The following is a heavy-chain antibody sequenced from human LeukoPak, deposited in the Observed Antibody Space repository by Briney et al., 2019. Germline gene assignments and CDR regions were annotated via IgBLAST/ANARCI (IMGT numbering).Heavy chain of an antibody. CDR3: AKVIHPFVVVEDATDY. V-gene: IGHV3-23*01. CDR1: GFTFITSG. J-gene: IGHJ4*02. CDR2: ISGTGETT. D-gene: IGHD2-15*01. Sequence: GGSPRLSCAASGFTFITSGMTWVGQPPGKGLEWVSGISGTGETTAYADSVKGRFTISRANSGNTLFLQMNGLSVEDTAVYYCAKVIHPFVVVEDATDYWGQGTLVTVSS.